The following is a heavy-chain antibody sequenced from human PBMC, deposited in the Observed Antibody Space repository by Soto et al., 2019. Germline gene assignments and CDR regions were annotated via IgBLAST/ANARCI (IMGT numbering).Heavy chain of an antibody. D-gene: IGHD2-15*01. Sequence: QVQLVQSGAEVKKPGASVKVSCKASGYTFNNYGISWVRQAPGQGLEWMGWIGPYNGNTDHAQYFQGRVTMTTDTSTNTAYMELRSLRSDDTALYYCARCYCSVGSCYTCWHFDLWGRGTLVTVSS. CDR2: IGPYNGNT. J-gene: IGHJ2*01. V-gene: IGHV1-18*01. CDR3: ARCYCSVGSCYTCWHFDL. CDR1: GYTFNNYG.